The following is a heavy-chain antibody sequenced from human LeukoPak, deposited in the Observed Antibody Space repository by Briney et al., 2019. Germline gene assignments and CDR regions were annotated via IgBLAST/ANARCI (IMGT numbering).Heavy chain of an antibody. CDR2: ISWNSGTI. CDR1: GFTFDNYV. J-gene: IGHJ1*01. D-gene: IGHD6-19*01. V-gene: IGHV3-9*01. CDR3: ARAYKGRSLAGKKEFFQH. Sequence: GGSLRLSCAASGFTFDNYVMNWVRQVPGKGLEWISLISWNSGTIGYADSVKGRFTISRDNANNFLYLQMNSLRAEDTALYYCARAYKGRSLAGKKEFFQHWGQGTLVTVSS.